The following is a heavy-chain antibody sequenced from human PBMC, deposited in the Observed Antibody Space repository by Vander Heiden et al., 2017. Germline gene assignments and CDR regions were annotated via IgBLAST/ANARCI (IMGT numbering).Heavy chain of an antibody. J-gene: IGHJ4*01. CDR2: ISQDGITT. V-gene: IGHV3-74*01. Sequence: EVQLVESGGGLLQPGWALRVSCASSGFSFGSYWMSWVRQAPGKGLEWVSRISQDGITTNYADSVKGRFTISRDNAKNTLYLQINSLRVEDTALYYCTRGSTTSVYWGHGTLVTVSS. D-gene: IGHD1-26*01. CDR3: TRGSTTSVY. CDR1: GFSFGSYW.